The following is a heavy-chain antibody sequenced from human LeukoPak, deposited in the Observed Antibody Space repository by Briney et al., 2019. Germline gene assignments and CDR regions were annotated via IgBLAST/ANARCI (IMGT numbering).Heavy chain of an antibody. V-gene: IGHV3-30*02. CDR1: GFTFSTYG. CDR3: AKDRVVSREPAAFDV. Sequence: PGGSLRLSCAASGFTFSTYGMHWVRQVPGKGLEWVAFIRYDGANKYYADSVKGRFTISRDNSENTLYLQMNSLRGEDTAVYYCAKDRVVSREPAAFDVWGQGTMVTVSS. CDR2: IRYDGANK. D-gene: IGHD2-15*01. J-gene: IGHJ3*01.